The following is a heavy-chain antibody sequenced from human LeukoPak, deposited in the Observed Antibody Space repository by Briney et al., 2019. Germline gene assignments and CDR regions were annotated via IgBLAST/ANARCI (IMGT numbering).Heavy chain of an antibody. CDR2: IKSKTDGGTT. J-gene: IGHJ4*02. V-gene: IGHV3-15*01. Sequence: GGSLRLSCAASGFTFSNAWMSWVRQAPGKGLEWVGRIKSKTDGGTTDYAAPVRGRFTISRDDSKNTLYLQMNSLKTEYTAVYYCTTDGGYSYGVDYWGQGTLVTVSS. D-gene: IGHD5-18*01. CDR3: TTDGGYSYGVDY. CDR1: GFTFSNAW.